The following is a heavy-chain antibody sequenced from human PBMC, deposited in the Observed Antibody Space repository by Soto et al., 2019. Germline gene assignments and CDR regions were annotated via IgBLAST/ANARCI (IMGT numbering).Heavy chain of an antibody. CDR2: IYYSGST. V-gene: IGHV4-61*01. CDR1: GGSVSSVSYY. CDR3: ARVPPRYYEFWSGSQGGDAFDI. D-gene: IGHD3-3*01. J-gene: IGHJ3*02. Sequence: QVQLQESGPGLVKPSETLSLTCTVSGGSVSSVSYYWSWIRQPPGKGLEWIGYIYYSGSTNYNPSLKSRVTISVDTSKNQFSLKLSSETAADTAVYYCARVPPRYYEFWSGSQGGDAFDIWGQGTMVTVSS.